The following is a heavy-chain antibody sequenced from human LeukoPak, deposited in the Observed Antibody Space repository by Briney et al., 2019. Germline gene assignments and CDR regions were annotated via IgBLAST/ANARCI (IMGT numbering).Heavy chain of an antibody. CDR2: IRYDGGNK. Sequence: PGGSLRLSCAASGFTFTTYGMHWVRQAPGKGLEWVVFIRYDGGNKYFADSVKGRFTISRDNSKNTLYLQMISLRAEDTAVYYGAKVISGWSSADAFDVWGQGTMVTVSS. V-gene: IGHV3-30*02. CDR1: GFTFTTYG. CDR3: AKVISGWSSADAFDV. D-gene: IGHD6-19*01. J-gene: IGHJ3*01.